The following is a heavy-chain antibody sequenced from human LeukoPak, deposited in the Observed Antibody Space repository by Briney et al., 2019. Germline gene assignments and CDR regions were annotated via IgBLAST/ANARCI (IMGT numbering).Heavy chain of an antibody. CDR2: IYYSGST. CDR3: ARHSAPTMVRGVNYYYYYMDV. CDR1: GGSISSYY. Sequence: SETLSLTCTVSGGSISSYYWSWVRQPPGKGLEWIGYIYYSGSTNYNPSLKSRVTISVDTSKNQFSLKLSSVTAADTAVYYCARHSAPTMVRGVNYYYYYMDVWGKGTTVTVSS. V-gene: IGHV4-59*08. J-gene: IGHJ6*03. D-gene: IGHD3-10*01.